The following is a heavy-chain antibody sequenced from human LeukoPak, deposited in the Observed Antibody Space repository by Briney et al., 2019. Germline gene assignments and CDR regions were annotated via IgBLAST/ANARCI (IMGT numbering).Heavy chain of an antibody. V-gene: IGHV4-59*08. CDR1: GGSISSYY. Sequence: SETLSLTCTVSGGSISSYYWSWIRQPPGKGLEWIGYIYYSGSTNYNPSLKSRVTISVDTSKNQFSLKLSSVTAADTAVYYCARGSTGTTRVNWFDPWGQGTLVTVSS. D-gene: IGHD2/OR15-2a*01. J-gene: IGHJ5*02. CDR3: ARGSTGTTRVNWFDP. CDR2: IYYSGST.